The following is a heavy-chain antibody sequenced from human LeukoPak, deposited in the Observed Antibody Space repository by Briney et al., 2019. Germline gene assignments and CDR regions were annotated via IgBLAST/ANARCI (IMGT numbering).Heavy chain of an antibody. Sequence: PGGSLRLSCAASGFTFSSYSMNWVRQAPGKGLEWVSYISSSSSTIYYADSVKGRFTISRDNAKNSLYLQMNSLRDEDTAVYYCARDRRRRTFGGYYGMDVWGQGTTVTVSS. J-gene: IGHJ6*02. D-gene: IGHD3-16*01. CDR2: ISSSSSTI. CDR1: GFTFSSYS. V-gene: IGHV3-48*02. CDR3: ARDRRRRTFGGYYGMDV.